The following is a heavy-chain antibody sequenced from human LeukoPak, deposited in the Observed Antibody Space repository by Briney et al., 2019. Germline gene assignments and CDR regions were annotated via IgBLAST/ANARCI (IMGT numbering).Heavy chain of an antibody. CDR3: IAAATVDY. D-gene: IGHD6-13*01. Sequence: ASVKVSCKASGYTFTGYYMHWVRQASGQGLEWMGWINPNSGGTNYAQKFQGRVTLTRDTSISTAYMELSRLRSDDTAVYYCIAAATVDYWGQGTLVTVSS. CDR1: GYTFTGYY. CDR2: INPNSGGT. J-gene: IGHJ4*02. V-gene: IGHV1-2*02.